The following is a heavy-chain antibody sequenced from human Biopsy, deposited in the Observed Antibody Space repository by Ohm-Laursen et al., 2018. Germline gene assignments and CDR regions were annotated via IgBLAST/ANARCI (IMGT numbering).Heavy chain of an antibody. D-gene: IGHD3-22*01. J-gene: IGHJ3*02. CDR3: ARHGDFYYDSNIVIGALDI. CDR1: GGSISSYY. V-gene: IGHV4-59*08. Sequence: SQTLSLTCTVSGGSISSYYWSWIRQPPGKGLEWIGYIYYTGSTNYNPSLKSRVSISVDTSKNQFSLKLSSVTAADTAVYYCARHGDFYYDSNIVIGALDIWGQGTMVTVSS. CDR2: IYYTGST.